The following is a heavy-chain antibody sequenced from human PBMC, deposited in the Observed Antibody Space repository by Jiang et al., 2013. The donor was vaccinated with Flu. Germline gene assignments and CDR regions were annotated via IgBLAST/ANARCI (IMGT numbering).Heavy chain of an antibody. D-gene: IGHD7-27*01. CDR3: VRGPSWGYDY. V-gene: IGHV1-2*02. J-gene: IGHJ4*02. Sequence: SGAEVKKPGASVKVSCKTSGYTFSDYYIHWVRQAPGQGLEWMGWINPKSGGTVYAQIFEGRVTMTRDTSITTVYIEVSRLRSDDTAVYSCVRGPSWGYDYWGQGTLVTVSS. CDR1: GYTFSDYY. CDR2: INPKSGGT.